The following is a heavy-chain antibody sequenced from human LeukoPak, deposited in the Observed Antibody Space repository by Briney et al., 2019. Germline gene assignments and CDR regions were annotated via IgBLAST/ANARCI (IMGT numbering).Heavy chain of an antibody. Sequence: GGSLRLSCAASGFAFSSYAMSWVRQAPGKGLEWVSAISGSGGSTYYADSVKGRFTISRDNSKNTLYLQMNSLRAEDTAVYYCAKSYYDFWSGYPDASAFWGQGTMVTVSS. D-gene: IGHD3-3*01. CDR1: GFAFSSYA. V-gene: IGHV3-23*01. CDR3: AKSYYDFWSGYPDASAF. J-gene: IGHJ3*01. CDR2: ISGSGGST.